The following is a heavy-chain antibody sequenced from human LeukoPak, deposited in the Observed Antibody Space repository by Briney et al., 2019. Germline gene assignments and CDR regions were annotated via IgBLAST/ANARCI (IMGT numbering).Heavy chain of an antibody. J-gene: IGHJ4*02. CDR1: GGSISGYY. Sequence: NPSETLSLTCAVPGGSISGYYWSWIRQPAGKGLEWIGRIYSSGSTNYNPSLESRVTVSVDTSKNQFSLNLSSVTAADTAVYYCARRGRGPTVTTFYFDYWGLGTLVTVSS. D-gene: IGHD4-17*01. V-gene: IGHV4-4*07. CDR2: IYSSGST. CDR3: ARRGRGPTVTTFYFDY.